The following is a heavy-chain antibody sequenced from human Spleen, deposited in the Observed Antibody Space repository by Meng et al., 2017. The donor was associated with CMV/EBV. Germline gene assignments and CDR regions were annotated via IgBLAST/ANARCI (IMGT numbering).Heavy chain of an antibody. D-gene: IGHD3-3*01. V-gene: IGHV3-23*01. Sequence: GESLKISCAASGFTFSSYSMNWVRQAPGKGLEWVSSINGGGDSTYYADSVKGRFTISRDNFKDTLYLQMNSLRAEDTAVYYCARSVYDFWSGYYFDYWGQGTLVTVSS. J-gene: IGHJ4*02. CDR3: ARSVYDFWSGYYFDY. CDR2: INGGGDST. CDR1: GFTFSSYS.